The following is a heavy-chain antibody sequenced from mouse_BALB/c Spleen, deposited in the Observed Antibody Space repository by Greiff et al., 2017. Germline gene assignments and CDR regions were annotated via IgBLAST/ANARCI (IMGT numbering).Heavy chain of an antibody. CDR1: GFAFSSYD. D-gene: IGHD2-12*01. Sequence: EVQVVESGGGLVKPGGSLKLSCAASGFAFSSYDMSWVRQTPEKRLEWVAYISSGGGSTYYPDTVKGRFTISRDNAKNTLYLQMSSLKSEDTAMYYCARLDTTYFDYWGQGTTLTVSS. CDR3: ARLDTTYFDY. CDR2: ISSGGGST. J-gene: IGHJ2*01. V-gene: IGHV5-12-1*01.